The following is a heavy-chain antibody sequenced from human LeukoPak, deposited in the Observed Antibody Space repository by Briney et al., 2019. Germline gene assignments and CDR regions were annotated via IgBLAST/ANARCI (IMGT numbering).Heavy chain of an antibody. D-gene: IGHD3-22*01. Sequence: GGSLRLSCEASGFSFSNAWMSWVRQAPGKGLEWVAVISYDGSNRYYADSVKGRFTISRDTSKNTLYLQMNSLRAEDTAVYYCARPGGDMIVVEYYFDYWGQGTLVTVSS. V-gene: IGHV3-30*03. CDR1: GFSFSNAW. J-gene: IGHJ4*02. CDR2: ISYDGSNR. CDR3: ARPGGDMIVVEYYFDY.